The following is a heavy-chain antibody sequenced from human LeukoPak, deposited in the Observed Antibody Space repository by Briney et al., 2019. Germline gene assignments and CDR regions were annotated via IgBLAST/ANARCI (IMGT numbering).Heavy chain of an antibody. V-gene: IGHV1-8*02. Sequence: ASVKVSCKASGGTFSSYAISWVRQATGQGLEWMGWMNPNGGNTGYAQKFQGRVTMTRNTFISTAYMELSSLRSEDTAVYYCARGSGDYDSSGYPPWGQGTLVTVSS. CDR2: MNPNGGNT. CDR3: ARGSGDYDSSGYPP. J-gene: IGHJ5*02. CDR1: GGTFSSYA. D-gene: IGHD3-22*01.